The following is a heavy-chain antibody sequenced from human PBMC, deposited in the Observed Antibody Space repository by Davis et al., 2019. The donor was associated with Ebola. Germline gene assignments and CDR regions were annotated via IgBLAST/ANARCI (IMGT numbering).Heavy chain of an antibody. J-gene: IGHJ5*02. CDR2: IKEDGSEK. CDR1: GFTFRSYW. CDR3: AKALRIAAPNWFDP. Sequence: GESLKISCAASGFTFRSYWMSWVRQAPGKGLEWVAKIKEDGSEKLEVDSVKGRFTISRDNAKDSLYLQMNTLRVEDTAVYYCAKALRIAAPNWFDPWGQGTLVTVSS. D-gene: IGHD6-6*01. V-gene: IGHV3-7*01.